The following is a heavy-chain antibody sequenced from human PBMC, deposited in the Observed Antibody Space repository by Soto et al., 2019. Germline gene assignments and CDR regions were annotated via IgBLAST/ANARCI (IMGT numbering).Heavy chain of an antibody. D-gene: IGHD2-15*01. V-gene: IGHV4-31*02. CDR3: ARVGRYCSGGSCPRYFDY. CDR2: IYYSGST. J-gene: IGHJ4*02. CDR1: GGSISSGGYY. Sequence: LCGGSISSGGYYWSWIRQHPGKGLEWIGYIYYSGSTYYNPSLKSRVTISVDTSKNQFSLKLSSVTAADTAVYYCARVGRYCSGGSCPRYFDYWGQGTLVTVSS.